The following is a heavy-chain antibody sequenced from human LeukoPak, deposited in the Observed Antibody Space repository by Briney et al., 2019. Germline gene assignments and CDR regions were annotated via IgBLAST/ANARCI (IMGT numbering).Heavy chain of an antibody. J-gene: IGHJ6*04. CDR2: INPNSGGT. V-gene: IGHV1-2*02. Sequence: AAVKVSCKASGYTLTDYYLHWVRQAHGQGLEWMGWINPNSGGTKYAQRFEGRVTMTRDTSINTAYLELSGLRSDDTAVYFCARDELVVWGKGTTVTVSS. D-gene: IGHD3-10*01. CDR3: ARDELVV. CDR1: GYTLTDYY.